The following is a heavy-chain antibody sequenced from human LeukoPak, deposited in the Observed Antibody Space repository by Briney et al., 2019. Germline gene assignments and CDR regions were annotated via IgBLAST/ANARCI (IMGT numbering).Heavy chain of an antibody. CDR2: VDPNSGNT. CDR1: GYTFTSYH. Sequence: ASVKVPCKASGYTFTSYHINWVRQASGQGLEWMGWVDPNSGNTGYAQKFQDRVTMTRNTSISTAYMELSSLRSEDTAVYYCARGPYGSGKFDYWGQGTLVTVSS. CDR3: ARGPYGSGKFDY. J-gene: IGHJ4*02. D-gene: IGHD3-10*01. V-gene: IGHV1-8*01.